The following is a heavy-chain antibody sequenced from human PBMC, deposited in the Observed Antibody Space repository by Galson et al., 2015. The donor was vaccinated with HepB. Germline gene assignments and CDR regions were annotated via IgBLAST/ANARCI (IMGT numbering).Heavy chain of an antibody. V-gene: IGHV3-74*01. Sequence: SLRLSCAASGFTFNNYWMHWVRQAPGKGLVWVSRIDNDGTGTDYGDSVKGRFTISRDNAKNTLYLVMGSLRADDTAVYFCARRQCIGASCYLDSWGQGTLVTVSS. CDR3: ARRQCIGASCYLDS. J-gene: IGHJ4*02. CDR2: IDNDGTGT. D-gene: IGHD4/OR15-4a*01. CDR1: GFTFNNYW.